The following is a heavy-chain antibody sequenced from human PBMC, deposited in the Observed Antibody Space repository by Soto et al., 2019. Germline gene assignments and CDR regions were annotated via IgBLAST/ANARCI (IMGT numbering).Heavy chain of an antibody. J-gene: IGHJ4*02. Sequence: EVQLLESGGGLVQPGGSLRLSCAASGFTFSSYAMSWVRQAPGKGLEWVSAISGSGGSTYYADSVKGRFTISRDNSKNTLYLQMNSLRAEDTAVYYCAKDLMITFGGVIDHFDYWGQGTLVTVSS. CDR3: AKDLMITFGGVIDHFDY. CDR1: GFTFSSYA. D-gene: IGHD3-16*02. V-gene: IGHV3-23*01. CDR2: ISGSGGST.